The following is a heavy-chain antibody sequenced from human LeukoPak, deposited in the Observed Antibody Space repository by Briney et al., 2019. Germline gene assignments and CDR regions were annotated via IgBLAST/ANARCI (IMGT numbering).Heavy chain of an antibody. CDR2: ISGSGTYT. D-gene: IGHD3-16*01. CDR3: ATGLTFRAAGVFAGGDLTGLGRN. CDR1: GFTFSTYA. Sequence: QPGGSLRLSCAASGFTFSTYAMTWVRQAPGKGLESVSAISGSGTYTYYADSVKGRFTISRDNSKYTLYLQMNSLRAEDTAVYYCATGLTFRAAGVFAGGDLTGLGRNWGQGTLVTVSS. V-gene: IGHV3-23*01. J-gene: IGHJ4*02.